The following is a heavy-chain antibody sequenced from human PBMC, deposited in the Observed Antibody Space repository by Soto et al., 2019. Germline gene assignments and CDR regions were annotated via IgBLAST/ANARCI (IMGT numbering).Heavy chain of an antibody. D-gene: IGHD3-22*01. CDR3: AREKYDSSFDY. CDR2: ISNSFSDGNT. CDR1: GFTFSNYA. V-gene: IGHV3-23*01. J-gene: IGHJ4*02. Sequence: PGGSLRLSCAASGFTFSNYAMDWVRQAPGKGLEWVSAISNSFSDGNTHYADSVKGRFTISRDNDKNTVFLEMNSLRAEDTAIYYCAREKYDSSFDYWGQGTLVTVSS.